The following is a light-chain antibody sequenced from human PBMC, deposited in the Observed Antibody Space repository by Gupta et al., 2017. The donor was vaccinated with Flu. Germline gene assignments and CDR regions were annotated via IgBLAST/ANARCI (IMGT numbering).Light chain of an antibody. Sequence: ATLSVSPGERGTLSCRASQSVSSNLAWYQQKPRQAPRLLIYGASTRATGIPTRFSGSGYGTEFTLTISSLQSEDFAIYYCQQYKNWPPLTFAGGTEVEIK. CDR3: QQYKNWPPLT. V-gene: IGKV3-15*01. CDR2: GAS. J-gene: IGKJ4*01. CDR1: QSVSSN.